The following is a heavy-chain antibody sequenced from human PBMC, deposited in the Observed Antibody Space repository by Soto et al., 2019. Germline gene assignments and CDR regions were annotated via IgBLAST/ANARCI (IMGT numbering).Heavy chain of an antibody. J-gene: IGHJ5*02. CDR3: ARDYYDSSDYTTNWFDP. Sequence: SDTLSLTCTVSGGSLSNSRYYWAWIRQPPGKGLEWIGSIYHTGNTYYNPSLRSRVTISVDTSKNQFSLKLTSVTAADTAVYYCARDYYDSSDYTTNWFDPWGQGTLVTVSS. D-gene: IGHD3-22*01. CDR2: IYHTGNT. V-gene: IGHV4-39*01. CDR1: GGSLSNSRYY.